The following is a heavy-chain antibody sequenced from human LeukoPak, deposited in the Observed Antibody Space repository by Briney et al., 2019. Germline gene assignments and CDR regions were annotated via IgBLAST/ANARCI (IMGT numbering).Heavy chain of an antibody. CDR2: ISYDGSNK. CDR1: GFTFSSYG. D-gene: IGHD2-2*01. J-gene: IGHJ6*02. Sequence: GGSLRLSCAASGFTFSSYGMHWVRQAPGKGLEWVAVISYDGSNKYYADSVKGRFTISRDNSKNTLYLQMNSLRAGDTAVYYCAKAHSTSYSLYYYYYGMDVWGQGTTVTVSS. CDR3: AKAHSTSYSLYYYYYGMDV. V-gene: IGHV3-30*18.